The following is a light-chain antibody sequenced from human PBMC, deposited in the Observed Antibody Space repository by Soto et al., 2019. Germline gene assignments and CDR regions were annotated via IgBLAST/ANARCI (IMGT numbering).Light chain of an antibody. CDR3: QQYNSYWRT. V-gene: IGKV1-5*01. CDR2: DAS. Sequence: DIHMTRSPSTLSASVGDIVTITCRASQSISSWLAWYQQKPGKAPKLLIFDASSLENGVPSRLSGSGYGTEFTLTISSMQPDDFATYYCQQYNSYWRTFGHGTKVDIK. CDR1: QSISSW. J-gene: IGKJ1*01.